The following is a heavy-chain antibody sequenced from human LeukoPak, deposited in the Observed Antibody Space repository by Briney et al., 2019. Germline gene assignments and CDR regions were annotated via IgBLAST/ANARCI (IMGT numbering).Heavy chain of an antibody. D-gene: IGHD5-18*01. V-gene: IGHV4-59*01. Sequence: PSETLSLTCTVSGGSISGFYWSWIRQPAGKGLEWIGYIYYSGSTNYNPSLKSRVTISVDTSKNQFSLKLSSVTAADTAVYYCARGLANNMVTGDAFDIWGQGTMVTVSS. J-gene: IGHJ3*02. CDR3: ARGLANNMVTGDAFDI. CDR2: IYYSGST. CDR1: GGSISGFY.